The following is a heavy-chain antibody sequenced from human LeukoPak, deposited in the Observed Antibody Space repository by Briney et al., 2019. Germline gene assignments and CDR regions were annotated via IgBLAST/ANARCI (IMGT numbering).Heavy chain of an antibody. J-gene: IGHJ4*01. D-gene: IGHD4-23*01. CDR1: GFTFSQHS. V-gene: IGHV3-30*04. CDR2: ISANGGLT. Sequence: GRSLRLSCEASGFTFSQHSMNWIRQAPGKGLEWVAVISANGGLTFYADSVRGRFTISRDNSKNTQYLQMNNMRSGDTAIYFCARELTTVGQFDSWGRGTLVTVSS. CDR3: ARELTTVGQFDS.